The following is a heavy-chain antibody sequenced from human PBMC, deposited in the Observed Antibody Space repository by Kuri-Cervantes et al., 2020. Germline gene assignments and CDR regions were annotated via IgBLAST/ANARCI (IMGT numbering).Heavy chain of an antibody. CDR3: AREVEGDGYNLGAFDI. CDR2: ISYDGSNK. Sequence: GESLKISCAASGFTFSSYAMHWVRQAPGKGLEWVAVISYDGSNKYYADSVKGRFTISRDNSKNTLYLQMNSLRAEDTALYYCAREVEGDGYNLGAFDIWGQGTMVTVSS. CDR1: GFTFSSYA. V-gene: IGHV3-30-3*01. D-gene: IGHD5-24*01. J-gene: IGHJ3*02.